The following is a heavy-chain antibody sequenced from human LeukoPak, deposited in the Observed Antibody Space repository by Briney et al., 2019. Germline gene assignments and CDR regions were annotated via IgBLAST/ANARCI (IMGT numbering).Heavy chain of an antibody. J-gene: IGHJ5*02. CDR1: GYSISSGYY. CDR2: IYHSGST. CDR3: ARGVMTTVTTRANWFDP. Sequence: SETLSLTCTVSGYSISSGYYWGWIRQPPGKGLEWIGSIYHSGSTYYNPSLKSRVTISVDTSKNQFSLKLSSVTAADTAVYYCARGVMTTVTTRANWFDPWGQGTLVTVSS. V-gene: IGHV4-38-2*02. D-gene: IGHD4-17*01.